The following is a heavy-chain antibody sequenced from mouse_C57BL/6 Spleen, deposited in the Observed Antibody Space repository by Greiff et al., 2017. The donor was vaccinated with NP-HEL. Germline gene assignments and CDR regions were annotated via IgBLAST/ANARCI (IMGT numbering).Heavy chain of an antibody. J-gene: IGHJ1*03. V-gene: IGHV5-4*01. CDR2: ISDGGSYT. Sequence: EVMLVESGGGLVKPGGSLKLSCAASGFTFSSYAMSWVRQTPEKRLEWVATISDGGSYTYYPDNVKGRFPISRDNAKNNLYLQMSHLKSEDTAMYYCARDDDGSSLWYFDVWGTGTTVTVSS. CDR3: ARDDDGSSLWYFDV. D-gene: IGHD1-1*01. CDR1: GFTFSSYA.